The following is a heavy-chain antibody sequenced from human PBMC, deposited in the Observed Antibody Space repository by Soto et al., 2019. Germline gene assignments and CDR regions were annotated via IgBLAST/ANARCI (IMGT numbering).Heavy chain of an antibody. CDR1: GGTFSSYA. J-gene: IGHJ6*02. CDR3: GSQLTGDYYYYGMDV. D-gene: IGHD7-27*01. Sequence: QVQLVQSGAEMKKPGSSVKVSCKASGGTFSSYAISWVRQAPGQGLEWMGGIIPIFGTADYAQKFQGRVTITADESTRTAYMELSSLRSEDTAVYYCGSQLTGDYYYYGMDVWGQGTTVTVSS. V-gene: IGHV1-69*12. CDR2: IIPIFGTA.